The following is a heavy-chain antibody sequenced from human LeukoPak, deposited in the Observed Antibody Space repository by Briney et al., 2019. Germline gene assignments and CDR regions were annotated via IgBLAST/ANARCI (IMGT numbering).Heavy chain of an antibody. Sequence: SETLSLTCTVSGGSISSYYWSWIRQPAGKGLEWIGRIYTSGSTNYNPSLKSRVTMSVDTSKNQFSLKLSSVTAADTAVYCCARDQEAVAGLRGNYYYYMDVWGKGTTVTVSS. V-gene: IGHV4-4*07. CDR1: GGSISSYY. J-gene: IGHJ6*03. CDR2: IYTSGST. D-gene: IGHD6-19*01. CDR3: ARDQEAVAGLRGNYYYYMDV.